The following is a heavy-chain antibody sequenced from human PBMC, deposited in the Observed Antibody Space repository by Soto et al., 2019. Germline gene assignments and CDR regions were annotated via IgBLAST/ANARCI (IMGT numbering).Heavy chain of an antibody. CDR3: AGTTSLQWYYMDV. CDR2: IYYSGST. J-gene: IGHJ6*03. D-gene: IGHD1-7*01. CDR1: GGSISSYY. V-gene: IGHV4-59*12. Sequence: SETLSLTCPVSGGSISSYYWSWIRQPPGKGLEWIGYIYYSGSTNYNPSLKSRVTISVDTSKNQFSLKLSSVTPEDTAVYYCAGTTSLQWYYMDVWGKGTTVTVS.